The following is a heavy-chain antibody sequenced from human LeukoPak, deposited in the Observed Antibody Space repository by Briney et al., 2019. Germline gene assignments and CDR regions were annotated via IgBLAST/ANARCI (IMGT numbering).Heavy chain of an antibody. CDR2: MDTNSGNT. D-gene: IGHD7-27*01. CDR1: GYTFTSYN. CDR3: ARGPPNWGFDY. Sequence: ASVKVSCKASGYTFTSYNFNWVRQATGQGLEWMGWMDTNSGNTGYAQKFQGRVTMTRNTSINTAYMELNSLKSDDTAVYYCARGPPNWGFDYWVQGTQVAVSS. V-gene: IGHV1-8*01. J-gene: IGHJ4*02.